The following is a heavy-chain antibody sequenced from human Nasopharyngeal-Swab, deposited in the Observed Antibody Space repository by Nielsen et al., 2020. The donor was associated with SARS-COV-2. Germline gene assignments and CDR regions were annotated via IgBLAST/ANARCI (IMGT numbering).Heavy chain of an antibody. V-gene: IGHV4-39*07. CDR1: GGSISSSSYY. CDR3: ARGRQIWSGYQDYYYGMDV. CDR2: IYYSGST. Sequence: SETLSLTCTVSGGSISSSSYYWGWIRQPPGKGLEWIGSIYYSGSTYYNPSLKSRVTISVDTSKNQFSLKLSSVTAADTAVYYCARGRQIWSGYQDYYYGMDVRGQGTTVTVSS. D-gene: IGHD3-3*01. J-gene: IGHJ6*02.